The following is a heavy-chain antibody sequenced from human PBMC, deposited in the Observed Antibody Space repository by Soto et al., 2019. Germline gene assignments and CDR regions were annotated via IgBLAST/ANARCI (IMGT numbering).Heavy chain of an antibody. D-gene: IGHD3-10*01. J-gene: IGHJ6*03. Sequence: SETLSLTCTVSGGSISSYYWSWIRQPPWKGLEWIGYIYYSGSTNYNPSLKSRVTISVDTSKNQFSLKLSSVTAADTAVYYCARDYYGSGSYYTKYYYMDVWGKGTTVTVSS. V-gene: IGHV4-59*01. CDR3: ARDYYGSGSYYTKYYYMDV. CDR2: IYYSGST. CDR1: GGSISSYY.